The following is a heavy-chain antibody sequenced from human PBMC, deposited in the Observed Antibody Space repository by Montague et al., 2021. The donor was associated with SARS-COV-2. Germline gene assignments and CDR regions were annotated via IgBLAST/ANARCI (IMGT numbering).Heavy chain of an antibody. J-gene: IGHJ2*01. CDR1: GGSINSSSYY. CDR3: AREYALDWYFDL. CDR2: IYYSGTT. V-gene: IGHV4-39*02. Sequence: SETLSLTCTVSGGSINSSSYYWGWIRQPTGKGPEWIGSIYYSGTTYYNPSLRSRVTMSVDTSKNQFSLRLSSVTAADTAVFYCAREYALDWYFDLWGRGTLVTVSS. D-gene: IGHD2-8*01.